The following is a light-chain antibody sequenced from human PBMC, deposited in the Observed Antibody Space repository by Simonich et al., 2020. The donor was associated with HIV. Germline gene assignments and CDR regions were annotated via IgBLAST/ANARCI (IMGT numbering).Light chain of an antibody. V-gene: IGLV2-23*01. CDR2: EGS. CDR1: SSDVGSYNL. CDR3: CSYAGNNTLV. Sequence: QSALTQPASVSGSPGQSIPLSCTGPSSDVGSYNLVSWYQQHPGKAPKLSIYEGSKRPSGVSNRCSGSKSCNTASLTISGLQAEDETDYYCCSYAGNNTLVFGGGTKLTVL. J-gene: IGLJ2*01.